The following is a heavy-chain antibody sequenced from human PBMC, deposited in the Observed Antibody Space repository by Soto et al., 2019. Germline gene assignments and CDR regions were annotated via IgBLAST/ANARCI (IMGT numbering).Heavy chain of an antibody. CDR1: GFTFSSYG. J-gene: IGHJ5*02. CDR3: AREPSSPYCSSTSCYSGGWFDP. Sequence: QVQLVESGGGVVQPGRSLRLSCAASGFTFSSYGMHWVRQAPGKGLEWVAVIWYDGSNKYYADSVKGRFTISRDNSKNPLYLQMNSLRAEDTAVYYCAREPSSPYCSSTSCYSGGWFDPWGQGTLVTVSS. V-gene: IGHV3-33*01. CDR2: IWYDGSNK. D-gene: IGHD2-2*02.